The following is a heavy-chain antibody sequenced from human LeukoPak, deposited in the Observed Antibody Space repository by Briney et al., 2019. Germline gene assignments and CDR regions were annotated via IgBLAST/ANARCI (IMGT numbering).Heavy chain of an antibody. J-gene: IGHJ4*02. V-gene: IGHV3-21*01. CDR2: IAISGTYI. Sequence: GGSLRLSCAASGFILGDYNMNWVRQAPGKGLEWVSFIAISGTYITYADSVKGRFTISRENAKNSLYLQMNSLRAEDTAVYYCTRDVSATARAYDYWGQGTLVTVSS. CDR1: GFILGDYN. D-gene: IGHD1-26*01. CDR3: TRDVSATARAYDY.